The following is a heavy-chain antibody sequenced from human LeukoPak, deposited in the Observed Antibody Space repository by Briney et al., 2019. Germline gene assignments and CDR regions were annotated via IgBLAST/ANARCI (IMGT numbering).Heavy chain of an antibody. J-gene: IGHJ5*02. Sequence: PGGSLRLSCETSGFSFSTYWMSWVRQAPGKGLEWVANIKQDGSEKYYVDSVKGRFTISRDNAKNSLYLQMNSLRAEDTAVYYCARDRDGYCSGGSCYLSNWFDPWGQGTLVTVSS. V-gene: IGHV3-7*01. CDR3: ARDRDGYCSGGSCYLSNWFDP. CDR1: GFSFSTYW. CDR2: IKQDGSEK. D-gene: IGHD2-15*01.